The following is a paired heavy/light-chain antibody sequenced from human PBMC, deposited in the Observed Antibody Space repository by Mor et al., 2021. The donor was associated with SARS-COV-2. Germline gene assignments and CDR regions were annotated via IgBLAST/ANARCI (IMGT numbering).Heavy chain of an antibody. V-gene: IGHV1-46*01. CDR2: INPSGGST. D-gene: IGHD4-17*01. J-gene: IGHJ5*02. CDR3: AREGDPFYGDYGEDWFDP. CDR1: GYTFTSYY. Sequence: QVQLVQSGAEVKKPGASVKVSCKASGYTFTSYYMHWVRQAPGQGLEWMGIINPSGGSTSYAQKFQGRVTMTRDTSTSTVYMELSSLRSEDTAVYYCAREGDPFYGDYGEDWFDPWGQGTLVTVSS.
Light chain of an antibody. J-gene: IGKJ4*01. CDR1: QGISSY. Sequence: DIQLTQSPSFLSASVGDRVTITCRASQGISSYLAWYQQKPGKAPKLLIYAASTLQSGVPSRFSGSGSGTEFTLTISSLQPEDFATYYCQQLNSYPNTRFGGGTKVEIK. CDR3: QQLNSYPNTR. V-gene: IGKV1-9*01. CDR2: AAS.